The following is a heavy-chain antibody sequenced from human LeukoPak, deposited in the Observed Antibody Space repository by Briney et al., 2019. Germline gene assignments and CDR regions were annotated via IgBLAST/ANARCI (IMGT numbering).Heavy chain of an antibody. Sequence: SETLSLTCAVYGGSFSGYYWSWIRQPPGKGLEWIGEINHSGSTNYNPSLKSRVTISVDTSKNQFSLKLSSVTAADTAVYYCARTGSYDFWSGYSVSSSWFVFDPWGQGTLVTVSS. CDR2: INHSGST. J-gene: IGHJ5*02. CDR1: GGSFSGYY. V-gene: IGHV4-34*01. D-gene: IGHD3-3*01. CDR3: ARTGSYDFWSGYSVSSSWFVFDP.